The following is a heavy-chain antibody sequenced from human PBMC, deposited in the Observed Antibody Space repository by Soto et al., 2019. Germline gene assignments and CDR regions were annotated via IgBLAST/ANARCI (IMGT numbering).Heavy chain of an antibody. CDR2: IYHSGST. Sequence: QVQLQESGPGLVKSSGTLSLICAVSGGSISSNKWWSWVRQPPGKGLEWIGEIYHSGSTNYNPSLKSRVTISVDKSKNQFSLKRSSVTAADTAVYYCARKGVMITFGGVVFDYWGQGTLVTVSS. D-gene: IGHD3-16*01. CDR1: GGSISSNKW. J-gene: IGHJ4*02. CDR3: ARKGVMITFGGVVFDY. V-gene: IGHV4-4*02.